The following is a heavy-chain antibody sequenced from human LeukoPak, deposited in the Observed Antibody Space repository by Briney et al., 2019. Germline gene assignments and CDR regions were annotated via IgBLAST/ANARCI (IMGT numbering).Heavy chain of an antibody. CDR3: ARDQEAYYYRSGSSLYI. CDR1: GGTFSRYA. D-gene: IGHD3-10*01. CDR2: IIPIFGTA. V-gene: IGHV1-69*05. J-gene: IGHJ3*02. Sequence: GASVKVSCRASGGTFSRYAISWVRQAPGQGLEWMGRIIPIFGTANYAQKFQGRVTVTTDESTSTAYMELSSLRSEDTAVYYCARDQEAYYYRSGSSLYIWGQGTMVTVSS.